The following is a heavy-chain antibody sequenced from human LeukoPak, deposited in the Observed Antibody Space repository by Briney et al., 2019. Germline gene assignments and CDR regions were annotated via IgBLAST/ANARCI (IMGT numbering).Heavy chain of an antibody. V-gene: IGHV1-3*01. D-gene: IGHD3-10*01. CDR3: ARDLITMVRGVTQRPYYYYGMDV. Sequence: GASVKVSCKASGYTFTSYAMHWVRQAPGQRLEWMGWINAGNGNTKYSQKFQGRVTITRDTSASTAYMELSSLRSEDTAVYYCARDLITMVRGVTQRPYYYYGMDVWGQGTTVTVSS. J-gene: IGHJ6*02. CDR1: GYTFTSYA. CDR2: INAGNGNT.